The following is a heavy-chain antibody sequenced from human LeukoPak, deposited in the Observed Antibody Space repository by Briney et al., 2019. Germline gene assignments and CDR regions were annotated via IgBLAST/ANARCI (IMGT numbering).Heavy chain of an antibody. D-gene: IGHD6-19*01. Sequence: ASVKVSCKASGYTFTTYGISWVRQAPGQGLEWMGWISTYNGNTNYAQKLQGRVTMTTDTSTSTAYMELRSLRSDDTAVYYCARGGSGWPSSYFDYWGRGTLVTVSS. CDR1: GYTFTTYG. CDR3: ARGGSGWPSSYFDY. V-gene: IGHV1-18*01. CDR2: ISTYNGNT. J-gene: IGHJ4*02.